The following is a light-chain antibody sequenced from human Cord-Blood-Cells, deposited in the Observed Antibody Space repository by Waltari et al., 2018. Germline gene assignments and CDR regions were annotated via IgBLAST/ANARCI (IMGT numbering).Light chain of an antibody. J-gene: IGKJ3*01. V-gene: IGKV1-27*01. CDR1: KGISNY. Sequence: DIQMTQSPSPLSASVGERVTITCRASKGISNYLAWYQQKPGKVPKLLIYAASTLQSGVPSRFSGSGSGTDFTLTISSLQPEDVATYYCQKYNSAHLTFGPGTKVYIK. CDR3: QKYNSAHLT. CDR2: AAS.